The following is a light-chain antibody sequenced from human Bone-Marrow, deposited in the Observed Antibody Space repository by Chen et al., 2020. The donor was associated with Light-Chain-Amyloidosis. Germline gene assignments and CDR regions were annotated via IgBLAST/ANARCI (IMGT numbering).Light chain of an antibody. CDR3: QVWERGSDRPV. CDR1: NIGSTS. V-gene: IGLV3-21*02. J-gene: IGLJ3*02. CDR2: DDS. Sequence: SYVLTQPSSVSVAPGQTATIACGGNNIGSTSVHWYQQTPGQAPLLVVYDDSDRPSGIPERLSGSNSGNTANLTISRVEAGDEADYYCQVWERGSDRPVFGGGTKLTVL.